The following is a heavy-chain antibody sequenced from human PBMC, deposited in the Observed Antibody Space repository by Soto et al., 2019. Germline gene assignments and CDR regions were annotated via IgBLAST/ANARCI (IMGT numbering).Heavy chain of an antibody. J-gene: IGHJ6*02. CDR2: IIPIFGTA. D-gene: IGHD6-13*01. CDR1: GGTFSSYA. Sequence: SVKVSCKASGGTFSSYAISWVRQAPGQGLEWMGGIIPIFGTANYAQKFQGRVTSTADESTSTAYMELSSLRSEDTAVYYCAREENGDSSSWSRSYYYGMDVLGQGTTVTVSS. CDR3: AREENGDSSSWSRSYYYGMDV. V-gene: IGHV1-69*13.